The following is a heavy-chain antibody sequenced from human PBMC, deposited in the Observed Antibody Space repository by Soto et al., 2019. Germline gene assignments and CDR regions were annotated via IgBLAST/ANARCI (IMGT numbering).Heavy chain of an antibody. V-gene: IGHV4-59*12. CDR2: ISDSGTT. CDR1: GGSIDSYY. J-gene: IGHJ5*02. D-gene: IGHD1-1*01. Sequence: SETLSLTCTVFGGSIDSYYWSWIRQAPGKGLEWIGHISDSGTTNYNPSLGSRVTISVDTSGKSFSLKLSSVTAADTAVYFCARDRWMSRANWFDPWGPGTLVTVSS. CDR3: ARDRWMSRANWFDP.